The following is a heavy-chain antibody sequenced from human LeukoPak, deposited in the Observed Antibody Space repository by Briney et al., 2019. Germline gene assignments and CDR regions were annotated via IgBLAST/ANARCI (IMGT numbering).Heavy chain of an antibody. J-gene: IGHJ4*02. V-gene: IGHV4-61*02. D-gene: IGHD3-10*01. CDR3: ASGTHGSGSFDY. CDR1: GGSISSGSYY. Sequence: SETLSLTCTVSGGSISSGSYYWSCIRQPAGKGLEWIGRIYTSGSTNYNPSLKSRVTISVDTSKNQFSLKLSSVTAADTAVYYCASGTHGSGSFDYWGQGTLVTVSS. CDR2: IYTSGST.